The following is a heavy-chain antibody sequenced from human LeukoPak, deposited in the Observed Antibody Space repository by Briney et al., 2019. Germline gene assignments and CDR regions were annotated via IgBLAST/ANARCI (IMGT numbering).Heavy chain of an antibody. CDR3: TRGWEADRDGAFDV. J-gene: IGHJ3*01. Sequence: GASVKVSCKASGYTFTSLDINWVRQAAGQGLEWMGWMNPNSGDTGSAQKFQGRVTMTRDTSTSTAYMELSSLRSEDTAVYYCTRGWEADRDGAFDVWGRGTKVTVSS. CDR2: MNPNSGDT. D-gene: IGHD1-26*01. V-gene: IGHV1-8*01. CDR1: GYTFTSLD.